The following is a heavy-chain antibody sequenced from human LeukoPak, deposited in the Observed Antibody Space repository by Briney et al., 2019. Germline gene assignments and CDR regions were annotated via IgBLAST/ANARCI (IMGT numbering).Heavy chain of an antibody. J-gene: IGHJ4*02. Sequence: WESLSLTCSVSGASISSGNYYWSWLRQPAGKGLEWIGHIYSSGSTNYNPSLKSRVTFSLDTSKDLFSLNLTSVTAADTAVYYCARGGSKFDFWGQGTLVTVSS. CDR1: GASISSGNYY. D-gene: IGHD2-15*01. V-gene: IGHV4-61*10. CDR2: IYSSGST. CDR3: ARGGSKFDF.